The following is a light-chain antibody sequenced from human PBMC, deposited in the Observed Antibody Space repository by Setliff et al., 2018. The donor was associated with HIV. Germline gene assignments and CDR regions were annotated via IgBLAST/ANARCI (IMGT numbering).Light chain of an antibody. Sequence: SALAQPASVSGSPGQSITISCTGTSSDAGGYNYVSWYQHYPGKAPKLMIYDVSKRPSGVSNRYTGSKSGNTASLTISGLQAEDEADYYCCSYAGTTTFPPGVFGTGTKVTVL. V-gene: IGLV2-23*02. J-gene: IGLJ1*01. CDR1: SSDAGGYNY. CDR2: DVS. CDR3: CSYAGTTTFPPGV.